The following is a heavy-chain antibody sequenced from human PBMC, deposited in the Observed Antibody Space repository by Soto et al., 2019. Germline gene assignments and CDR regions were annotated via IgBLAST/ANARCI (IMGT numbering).Heavy chain of an antibody. Sequence: ASVKVSCKASGYTFTSYAMHWVRQAPGQRLEWMGWINAGNGNTKYSQKFQGRVTITRDTSASTAYMELSSLRSEDTAVYYCARESRLGTVVTYFDYWGQGTLVTVSS. V-gene: IGHV1-3*01. D-gene: IGHD2-21*02. CDR3: ARESRLGTVVTYFDY. CDR2: INAGNGNT. CDR1: GYTFTSYA. J-gene: IGHJ4*02.